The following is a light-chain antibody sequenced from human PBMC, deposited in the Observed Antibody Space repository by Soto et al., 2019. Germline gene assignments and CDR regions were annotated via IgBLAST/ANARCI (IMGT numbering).Light chain of an antibody. V-gene: IGLV2-23*01. J-gene: IGLJ2*01. CDR3: CSYAGSSTDVV. CDR1: SSDVGSYNL. Sequence: QSVLTQPASVSGSPGQSITISCTGTSSDVGSYNLVSWYQQHPGKAPKLMIYEGSKRPSGVSNRFSGSKSGNTASLTISALQAEDEAYYYCCSYAGSSTDVVFGGGTKLTVL. CDR2: EGS.